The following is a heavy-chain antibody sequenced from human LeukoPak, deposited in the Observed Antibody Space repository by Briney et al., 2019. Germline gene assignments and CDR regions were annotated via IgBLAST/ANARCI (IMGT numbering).Heavy chain of an antibody. CDR1: GFTFSSNA. CDR2: TSYDERNK. D-gene: IGHD3-22*01. V-gene: IGHV3-30*04. CDR3: ARAAYDSSGYLTL. J-gene: IGHJ4*02. Sequence: GGSLRLSCAASGFTFSSNAMHWVRQAPGKGLEWVAATSYDERNKYYGDSVRGRFTISRDNSKNTLYLQMNSLRAEDTAVYYCARAAYDSSGYLTLWGQGTLVTVSS.